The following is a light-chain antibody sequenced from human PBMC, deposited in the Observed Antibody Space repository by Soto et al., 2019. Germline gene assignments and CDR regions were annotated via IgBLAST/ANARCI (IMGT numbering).Light chain of an antibody. J-gene: IGKJ5*01. V-gene: IGKV3D-11*02. CDR2: DAS. Sequence: IVLPQSPDTLSLSPGERATLSCRASQSVSGNLAWYQQKPGQAPRLLIYDASNRATGIPARFSGSGSGTDFTLTISSLEPEDFAVYYCQQRSNRQITFGQGTRLEI. CDR3: QQRSNRQIT. CDR1: QSVSGN.